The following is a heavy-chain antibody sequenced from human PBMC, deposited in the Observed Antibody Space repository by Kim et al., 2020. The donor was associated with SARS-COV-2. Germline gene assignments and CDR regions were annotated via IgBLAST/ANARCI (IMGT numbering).Heavy chain of an antibody. Sequence: GESLKISCKGSGYTFSTYWIGWVRQLPGKGLEWMGIIYPGDSDARYSPSFQGQVTISADKSISTAYLQWSSLKASDTAIYYCARQMYSGNYYGAFDVWGQ. CDR3: ARQMYSGNYYGAFDV. V-gene: IGHV5-51*01. CDR2: IYPGDSDA. CDR1: GYTFSTYW. D-gene: IGHD1-26*01. J-gene: IGHJ3*01.